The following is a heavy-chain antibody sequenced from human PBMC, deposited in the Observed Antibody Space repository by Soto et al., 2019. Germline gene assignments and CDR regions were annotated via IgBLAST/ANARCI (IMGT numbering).Heavy chain of an antibody. V-gene: IGHV1-69*08. CDR2: IIPILGIA. Sequence: QVQLVQSGAEVKKPGSSVKVSCKASGGTFSSYTISWVRQAPGQGLEWMGRIIPILGIANYAQKFQGRVTXTXXKSTSTAYMELSSLRSEDTAVYYCARDGRRGDLDVWGQGTTVTVSS. CDR1: GGTFSSYT. CDR3: ARDGRRGDLDV. J-gene: IGHJ6*02. D-gene: IGHD3-10*01.